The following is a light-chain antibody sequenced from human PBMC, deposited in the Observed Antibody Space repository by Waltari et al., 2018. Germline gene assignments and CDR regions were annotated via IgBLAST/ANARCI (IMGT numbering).Light chain of an antibody. Sequence: SVLTQPPSASGAPGPRVTIPCSGSSSNLGSNTVNWYQQLPGTAPKLLIYSNNQRPSGVPDRFSASKSGTSASLAISGLQSEDEADYCCAAWDDSLNGYVFGTGTKVSVL. J-gene: IGLJ1*01. CDR2: SNN. CDR1: SSNLGSNT. CDR3: AAWDDSLNGYV. V-gene: IGLV1-44*01.